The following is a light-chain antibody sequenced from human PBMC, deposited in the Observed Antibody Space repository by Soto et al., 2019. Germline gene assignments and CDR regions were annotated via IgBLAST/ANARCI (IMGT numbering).Light chain of an antibody. CDR2: EVS. CDR3: CSNAGSSTVVV. J-gene: IGLJ1*01. CDR1: SSDVGSYNL. V-gene: IGLV2-23*02. Sequence: QSALTQPASVSGSPGQSISISCTGTSSDVGSYNLVSWYQQHPAKSPRLMIYEVSNRPPGVSNRFSGSKSGNTASLTISGLQAEDEADCYCCSNAGSSTVVVFGAGTKVTVL.